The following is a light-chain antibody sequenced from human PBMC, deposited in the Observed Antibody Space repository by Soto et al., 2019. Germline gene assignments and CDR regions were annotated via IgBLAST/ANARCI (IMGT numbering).Light chain of an antibody. Sequence: QAGLTQPAPGPGCPGQTITIACTGTSSDSGAYNYASWYQQYTGKATSLLIYGVTNRLSGVANRFSGSKTGNTASLTSSALHAEDEADYYCFSHRSGDSHIFGTGTKGPVL. CDR1: SSDSGAYNY. CDR2: GVT. CDR3: FSHRSGDSHI. J-gene: IGLJ1*01. V-gene: IGLV2-14*01.